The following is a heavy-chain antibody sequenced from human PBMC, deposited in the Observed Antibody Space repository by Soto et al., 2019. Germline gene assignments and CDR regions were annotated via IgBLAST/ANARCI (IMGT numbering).Heavy chain of an antibody. J-gene: IGHJ6*02. Sequence: EVQLVESGGGLVQPGGSLTLSCVASGFTFSSHEMKWVRQAPGKGLEWVSYISSSGSTIFYAPSVKGRFTISRDNAQNSLDLQMDRLRAEDTAVYFCARGGYCSGGRCLWKSTGLDVWGRGTTVTVSS. D-gene: IGHD2-15*01. V-gene: IGHV3-48*03. CDR2: ISSSGSTI. CDR3: ARGGYCSGGRCLWKSTGLDV. CDR1: GFTFSSHE.